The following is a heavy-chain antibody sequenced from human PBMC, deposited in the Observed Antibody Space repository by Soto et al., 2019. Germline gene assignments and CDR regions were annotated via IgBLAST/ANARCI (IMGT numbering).Heavy chain of an antibody. CDR1: GGSISSSNW. CDR3: ARVSGSYYYGMDV. V-gene: IGHV4-4*02. J-gene: IGHJ6*02. Sequence: QVQLQESGPGLVKPSGTLSLTCAVSGGSISSSNWWSWVRQPPGKGLEWIGEIYHSGGTNYNPSLESRVTISVDKSKNQFSLKLSSVTAADTAVYYCARVSGSYYYGMDVWGQGTTVTVSS. CDR2: IYHSGGT. D-gene: IGHD1-26*01.